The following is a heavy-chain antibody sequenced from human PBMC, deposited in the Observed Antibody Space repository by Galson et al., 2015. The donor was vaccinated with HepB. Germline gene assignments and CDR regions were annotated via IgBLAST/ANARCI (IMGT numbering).Heavy chain of an antibody. J-gene: IGHJ3*02. CDR2: IKQDGSEK. V-gene: IGHV3-7*03. CDR3: ARGWGLSLGKHDAFDI. D-gene: IGHD1-26*01. Sequence: SLRLSCAASGFTFSSYWMSWVRQAPGKGLEWVANIKQDGSEKYYVDSVKGRFTISRDNAKNSLYLQMSSLRAEDTAVYYCARGWGLSLGKHDAFDIWGQGTMVTVSS. CDR1: GFTFSSYW.